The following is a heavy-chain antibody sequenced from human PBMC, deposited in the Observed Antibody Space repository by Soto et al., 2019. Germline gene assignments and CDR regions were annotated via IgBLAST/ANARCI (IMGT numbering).Heavy chain of an antibody. J-gene: IGHJ3*01. CDR3: ARGDRGAFDL. CDR2: IHSDVSST. CDR1: GFTFSYYW. D-gene: IGHD1-26*01. Sequence: PGGSLRLSCAASGFTFSYYWMHWVRQAPGKGLVWVSRIHSDVSSTTYADFVKGRFIISRDNARNTVDLQMNSVRVEDTAVYYCARGDRGAFDLWGQGTVVTVSS. V-gene: IGHV3-74*01.